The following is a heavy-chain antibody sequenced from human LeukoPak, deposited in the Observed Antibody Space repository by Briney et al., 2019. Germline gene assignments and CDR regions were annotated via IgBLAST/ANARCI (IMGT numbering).Heavy chain of an antibody. J-gene: IGHJ4*02. CDR2: ISSSGSTI. D-gene: IGHD2-15*01. CDR1: GFTFSDYY. CDR3: ARGSVAAANFDI. Sequence: GGSLRLSCAASGFTFSDYYMSWIRQAPGKGLEWVSYISSSGSTIYYADSVKGRFTISRDNAKNSLYLQLSSLRVEDTGVYYCARGSVAAANFDIWGQGTLVTVSS. V-gene: IGHV3-11*04.